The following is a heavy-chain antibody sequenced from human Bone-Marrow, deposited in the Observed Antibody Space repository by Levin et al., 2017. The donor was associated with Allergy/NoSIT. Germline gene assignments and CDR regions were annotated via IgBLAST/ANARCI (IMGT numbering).Heavy chain of an antibody. CDR1: GFTFSSYA. Sequence: GGSLRLSCAASGFTFSSYAMHWVRQAPGKGLEWVAVISYDGSNKYYADSVKGRFTISRDNSKNTLYLQMNSLRAEDTAVYYCARDGTIRSVAGTGFRAFDIWGQGTMVTVSS. D-gene: IGHD6-19*01. V-gene: IGHV3-30-3*01. CDR3: ARDGTIRSVAGTGFRAFDI. J-gene: IGHJ3*02. CDR2: ISYDGSNK.